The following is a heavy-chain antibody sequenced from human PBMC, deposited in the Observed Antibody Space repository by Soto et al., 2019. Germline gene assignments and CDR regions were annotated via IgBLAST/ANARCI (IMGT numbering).Heavy chain of an antibody. CDR3: ARERIAAAGRDWFDP. CDR2: INAGTGNT. V-gene: IGHV1-3*01. D-gene: IGHD6-13*01. J-gene: IGHJ5*02. Sequence: QVQLVQSGAEVKKPGASVKVSCKASGYTFTSYAMHWVRQAPGQRLEWMGWINAGTGNTKYSQKFQGRVTITRDTSASTAYMELSSLRSEDTAVYYCARERIAAAGRDWFDPWGQGTLVTVSS. CDR1: GYTFTSYA.